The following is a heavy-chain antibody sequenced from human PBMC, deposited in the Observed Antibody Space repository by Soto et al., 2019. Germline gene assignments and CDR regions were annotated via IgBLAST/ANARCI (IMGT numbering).Heavy chain of an antibody. CDR3: ARTSIVGATTGYFDY. D-gene: IGHD1-26*01. Sequence: GSGPTLVNPTQTLTLTCTFSGFSLSTSGMCVSWIRQPPGKALEWLALIDWDDDKYYSTSLKTRLTISKDTSKNQVVLTMTNMDPVDTATYYCARTSIVGATTGYFDYWGQGTLVTVSS. CDR1: GFSLSTSGMC. CDR2: IDWDDDK. V-gene: IGHV2-70*01. J-gene: IGHJ4*02.